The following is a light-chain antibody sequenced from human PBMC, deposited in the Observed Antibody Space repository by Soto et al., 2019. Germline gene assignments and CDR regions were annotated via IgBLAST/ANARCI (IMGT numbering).Light chain of an antibody. Sequence: QSVLKQPPSVSAAPGQKVTISCSGSSSNIGNNYVPWYQQLPGTAPKLLIYDNNKRPSGIPDRFSGSKSGTSATLGITGLQTGDEADYYCGTWDSSLSAGVVFGGGTKLTV. V-gene: IGLV1-51*01. J-gene: IGLJ2*01. CDR1: SSNIGNNY. CDR3: GTWDSSLSAGVV. CDR2: DNN.